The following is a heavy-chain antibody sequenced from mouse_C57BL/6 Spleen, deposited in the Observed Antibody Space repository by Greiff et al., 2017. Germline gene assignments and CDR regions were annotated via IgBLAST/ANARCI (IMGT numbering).Heavy chain of an antibody. Sequence: VQLQQSGAELVRPGSSVKLSCKASGYTFTSYWMHWVKQRPIQGLEWIGNIDPSDSETHYNQKFKDKATLTVDKSSSTAYMQLSSLTSEDSAVYYCARSGTTVVGDWYFDVWGTGTTVTVSS. CDR3: ARSGTTVVGDWYFDV. V-gene: IGHV1-52*01. CDR1: GYTFTSYW. CDR2: IDPSDSET. D-gene: IGHD1-1*01. J-gene: IGHJ1*03.